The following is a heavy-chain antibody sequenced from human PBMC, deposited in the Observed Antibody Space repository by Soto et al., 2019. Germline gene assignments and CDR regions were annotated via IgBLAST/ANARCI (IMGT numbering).Heavy chain of an antibody. J-gene: IGHJ6*02. CDR2: ISSSSSYT. CDR1: GFAFSDYY. CDR3: ARGEEGSRAAAGTYYYGMDV. D-gene: IGHD6-13*01. V-gene: IGHV3-11*06. Sequence: PGGYLRLSCAASGFAFSDYYMSWIRQAPGKGLEWVSYISSSSSYTNYADSVKGRFTISRDNAKNSLYLQMNSLRAEDTAVYYCARGEEGSRAAAGTYYYGMDVWGHGTSVTASS.